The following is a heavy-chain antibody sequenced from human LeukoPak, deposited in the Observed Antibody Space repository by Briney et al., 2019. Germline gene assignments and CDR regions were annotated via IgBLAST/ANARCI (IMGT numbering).Heavy chain of an antibody. CDR2: INPNDGDT. V-gene: IGHV1-2*02. D-gene: IGHD3-9*01. CDR1: GYIFTTYF. J-gene: IGHJ4*02. CDR3: AREGGYDILTGYQDY. Sequence: ASVKVSCRASGYIFTTYFIHWVRQAPGQGLEWMGWINPNDGDTNYVQKFQGRVTMTRDTSISTAYMELTRLRSDDTAVYYCAREGGYDILTGYQDYWGQGTLVTVSS.